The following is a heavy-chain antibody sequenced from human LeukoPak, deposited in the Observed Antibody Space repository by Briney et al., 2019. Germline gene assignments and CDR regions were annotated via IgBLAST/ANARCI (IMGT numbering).Heavy chain of an antibody. CDR3: ARVKARGYDYYFDY. Sequence: GGSLRLSCAASGFTFSSYGMHWVRQAPGKGLEWVSSISSSSSYIYYADSVKGRFTISRDNAKNSLYLQMNSLRAEDTAVYYCARVKARGYDYYFDYWGQGTLVTVSS. J-gene: IGHJ4*02. D-gene: IGHD5-12*01. V-gene: IGHV3-21*01. CDR2: ISSSSSYI. CDR1: GFTFSSYG.